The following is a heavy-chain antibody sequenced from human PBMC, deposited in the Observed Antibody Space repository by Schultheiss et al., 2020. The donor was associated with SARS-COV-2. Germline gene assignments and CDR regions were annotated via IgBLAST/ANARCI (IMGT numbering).Heavy chain of an antibody. CDR3: ARDSLRYVWGSYHFDY. V-gene: IGHV3-48*03. J-gene: IGHJ4*02. CDR1: GFTFSSYE. D-gene: IGHD3-16*02. CDR2: ISSSSSYT. Sequence: SCAASGFTFSSYEMNWVRQAPGKGLEWVSYISSSSSYTNYADSVKGRFTISRDNAKNSLYLQMNSLRAEDTAVYYCARDSLRYVWGSYHFDYWGQGTLVTVSS.